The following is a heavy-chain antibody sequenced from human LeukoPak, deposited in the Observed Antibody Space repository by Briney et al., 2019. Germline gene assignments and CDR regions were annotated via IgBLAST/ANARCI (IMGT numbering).Heavy chain of an antibody. CDR1: GGSISSYY. D-gene: IGHD1-14*01. V-gene: IGHV4-4*07. Sequence: SETLSLTCTVSGGSISSYYWSWIRQPAGKGLEWIGRIYTSGNTNYNPSLKSRVTMSVDTSKNQFSLKLSSVTAADTAVYYCARAHRVFVTSYNRYYYHMDVWGRGTTVTVSS. CDR3: ARAHRVFVTSYNRYYYHMDV. J-gene: IGHJ6*03. CDR2: IYTSGNT.